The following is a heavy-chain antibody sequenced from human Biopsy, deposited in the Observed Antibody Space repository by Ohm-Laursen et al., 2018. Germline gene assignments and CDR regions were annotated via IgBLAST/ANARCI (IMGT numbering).Heavy chain of an antibody. CDR1: GFTFSRFW. Sequence: SLRLSCTASGFTFSRFWIHWVRQAPGKGLAWVSHTNEDGSHTDYADSVKGRFTVSRDNAKNTLYLQMNSLGAEDTAVYYCAKEETAYSSTSLDYWGQGTLVTVSS. D-gene: IGHD6-13*01. CDR2: TNEDGSHT. J-gene: IGHJ4*02. CDR3: AKEETAYSSTSLDY. V-gene: IGHV3-74*01.